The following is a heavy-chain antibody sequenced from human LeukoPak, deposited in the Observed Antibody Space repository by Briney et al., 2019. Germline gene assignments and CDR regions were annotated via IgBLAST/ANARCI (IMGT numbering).Heavy chain of an antibody. J-gene: IGHJ4*02. V-gene: IGHV3-48*01. Sequence: SGGSLRLSCAASGFTFSSYSMNWVRQAPGKGLEWVSYISSSSSTIYYADSVKGRFTISRDNAKNSLYLQMNSLRAEDTAVYYCARVGKYSSSWYVDYWGQGTLVTVSS. D-gene: IGHD6-13*01. CDR2: ISSSSSTI. CDR1: GFTFSSYS. CDR3: ARVGKYSSSWYVDY.